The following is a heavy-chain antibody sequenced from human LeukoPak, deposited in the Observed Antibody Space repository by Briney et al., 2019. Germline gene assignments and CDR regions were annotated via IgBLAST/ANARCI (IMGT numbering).Heavy chain of an antibody. Sequence: PGGSLRLSCAASGFTFSSYSMNWVRQAPGKGLEWVSYISSSSSTIYYYADSVKGRFTISRDNAKNSLYLQMNSLRAEDTAVYYCARGLGPLWGLGYWGQGTLVTVSS. V-gene: IGHV3-48*04. J-gene: IGHJ4*02. CDR2: ISSSSSTI. D-gene: IGHD5-18*01. CDR1: GFTFSSYS. CDR3: ARGLGPLWGLGY.